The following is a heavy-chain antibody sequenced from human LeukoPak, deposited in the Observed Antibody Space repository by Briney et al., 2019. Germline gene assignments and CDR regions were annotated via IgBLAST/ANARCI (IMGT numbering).Heavy chain of an antibody. Sequence: SGFTFSSYWMSWVRQAPGKGLEWVANIKQDGSEKYYVDSVKGRFTISRDNAKNSLYLQMNSLRAEDTAVYYCARDDCSSISCYHNWFDPWGQGTLVTVSS. J-gene: IGHJ5*02. CDR1: GFTFSSYW. CDR2: IKQDGSEK. CDR3: ARDDCSSISCYHNWFDP. V-gene: IGHV3-7*01. D-gene: IGHD2-2*01.